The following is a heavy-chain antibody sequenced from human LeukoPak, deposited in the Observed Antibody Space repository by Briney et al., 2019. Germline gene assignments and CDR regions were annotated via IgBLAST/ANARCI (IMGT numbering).Heavy chain of an antibody. D-gene: IGHD6-19*01. Sequence: GGSLRLSCAASGFTFSSYWMHWVRQAPGKGLVWVSRINSDGSSTSYADSVKGRFTISRDNAKNTLYLQMNSLRAEDTAVYYCASLGYHIAVAGPLDYGMDVWGQGTTVTVSS. CDR2: INSDGSST. V-gene: IGHV3-74*01. J-gene: IGHJ6*02. CDR3: ASLGYHIAVAGPLDYGMDV. CDR1: GFTFSSYW.